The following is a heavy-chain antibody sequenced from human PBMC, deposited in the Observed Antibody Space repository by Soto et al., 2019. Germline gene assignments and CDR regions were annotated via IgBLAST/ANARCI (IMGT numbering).Heavy chain of an antibody. Sequence: GASVKVSCKASGYTFTSYAMHWVRQAPGQRLEWMGWINAGNGNTKYSQKFQGRVTITRDTSASTAYMELSSLRSEDTAVYYCAREMRTRNITIFGVVIYYYYGMDVWGQGTTVTVSS. J-gene: IGHJ6*02. V-gene: IGHV1-3*01. D-gene: IGHD3-3*01. CDR3: AREMRTRNITIFGVVIYYYYGMDV. CDR1: GYTFTSYA. CDR2: INAGNGNT.